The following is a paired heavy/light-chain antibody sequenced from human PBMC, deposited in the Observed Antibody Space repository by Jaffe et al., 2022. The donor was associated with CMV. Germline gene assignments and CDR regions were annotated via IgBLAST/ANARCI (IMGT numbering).Light chain of an antibody. CDR1: QTISIH. J-gene: IGKJ4*01. CDR2: GAS. Sequence: DIQMTQSPSSLSASVGDRVIITCRASQTISIHLNWYQHKPGQVPKLLIYGASTLHSGVPSRFSGSGSGTDFSLSIRNLQPEDFATYYCQQSYRAPLTFGGGTKV. V-gene: IGKV1-39*01. CDR3: QQSYRAPLT.
Heavy chain of an antibody. CDR3: AKGFSKTQGNSYYYFAMDV. J-gene: IGHJ6*02. Sequence: EVQVVESGGGLVQPGRSLRLSCVGSGFSFDDHGMHWVRQAPGKGLEWVSGISWDSGIIGYADSVKGRFTISRDNARNSLYLQMNSLRSEDTAFYYCAKGFSKTQGNSYYYFAMDVWGQGTTVSVSS. V-gene: IGHV3-9*01. D-gene: IGHD3-16*01. CDR2: ISWDSGII. CDR1: GFSFDDHG.